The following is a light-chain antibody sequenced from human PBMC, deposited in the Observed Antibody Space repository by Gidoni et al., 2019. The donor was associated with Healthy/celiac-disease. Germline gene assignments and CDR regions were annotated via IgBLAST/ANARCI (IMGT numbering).Light chain of an antibody. Sequence: EIVLTQSPATLSLSPGERATLSCRASQCVNSYLAWYQQKPGQAPRRHIYDASNSPTGIPARFSGSGSGTDCTLTNSSLEPEDFAVDYCQQRSNWPPVVTFGGGTKVEIK. J-gene: IGKJ4*01. CDR1: QCVNSY. V-gene: IGKV3-11*01. CDR3: QQRSNWPPVVT. CDR2: DAS.